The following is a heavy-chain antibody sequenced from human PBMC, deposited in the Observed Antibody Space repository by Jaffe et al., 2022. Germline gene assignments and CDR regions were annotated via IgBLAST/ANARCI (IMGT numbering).Heavy chain of an antibody. J-gene: IGHJ4*02. CDR1: GITFSDYW. Sequence: EVQLVESGGGLVQPGGSLRLSCAASGITFSDYWMSWVRQAPGKGLEWVANIKQDGSEKYYVDSVKGRFTISRDNAKNSLYLQMNSLRAEDTAVYYCARNPPHSSSLLLDYWGQGALVTVSS. CDR2: IKQDGSEK. CDR3: ARNPPHSSSLLLDY. D-gene: IGHD6-6*01. V-gene: IGHV3-7*01.